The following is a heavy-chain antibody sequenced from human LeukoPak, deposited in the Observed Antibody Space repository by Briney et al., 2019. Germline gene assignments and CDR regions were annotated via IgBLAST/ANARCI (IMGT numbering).Heavy chain of an antibody. V-gene: IGHV3-74*01. CDR1: GFTFSTYW. CDR3: AREDYPNGEGCFDY. Sequence: GGSLTLSCAASGFTFSTYWMHWVRQAPGKGLVWVSRIKNDGSSTNYADSVKGRFTISRDNSKNTLYLQMNSLRGEDTAVYYCAREDYPNGEGCFDYWGQGTLVTVSS. D-gene: IGHD3-10*01. CDR2: IKNDGSST. J-gene: IGHJ4*02.